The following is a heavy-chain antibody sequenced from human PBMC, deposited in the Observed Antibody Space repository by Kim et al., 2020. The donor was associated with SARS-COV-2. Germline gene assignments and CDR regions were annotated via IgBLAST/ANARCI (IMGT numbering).Heavy chain of an antibody. D-gene: IGHD3-9*01. Sequence: ASVKVSCKASGYTFTSYAMNWVRQAPGQGLEWMGWINTNTGNPTYAQGFTGRFVFSLDTSVSTAYLQISSLKAEDTAVYYCAIDGPPASYYDILTGYFWFDPWGQGTLVTVSS. CDR2: INTNTGNP. CDR1: GYTFTSYA. J-gene: IGHJ5*02. V-gene: IGHV7-4-1*02. CDR3: AIDGPPASYYDILTGYFWFDP.